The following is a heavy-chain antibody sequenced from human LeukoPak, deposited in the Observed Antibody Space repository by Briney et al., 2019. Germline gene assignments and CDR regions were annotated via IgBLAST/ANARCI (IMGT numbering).Heavy chain of an antibody. CDR3: ARGLGQQLVRYWFDP. D-gene: IGHD6-13*01. CDR1: GGSISDYY. V-gene: IGHV4-59*12. CDR2: MSYNDGA. J-gene: IGHJ5*02. Sequence: PSETLSLTCTISGGSISDYYWSWIRQPPGKGLEWVAYMSYNDGATYNPSLKSRVTISVDTSKNQFSLKLSSVTAADTAVYYCARGLGQQLVRYWFDPWGQGTLVTVSS.